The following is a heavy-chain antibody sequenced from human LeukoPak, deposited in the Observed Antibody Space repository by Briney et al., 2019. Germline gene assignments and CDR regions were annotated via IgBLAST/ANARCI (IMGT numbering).Heavy chain of an antibody. CDR1: GFTFSSYA. CDR2: ISGSGGST. Sequence: GGSLRLSCAASGFTFSSYAMSWVRQAPGKGLEWVSAISGSGGSTYYADSVKGRFTISRDNSKNTLYLQMNSLRAEDTAVYYCAKDRRSSLTTVVTPFDYWGQGTLVTVSS. CDR3: AKDRRSSLTTVVTPFDY. J-gene: IGHJ4*02. V-gene: IGHV3-23*01. D-gene: IGHD4-17*01.